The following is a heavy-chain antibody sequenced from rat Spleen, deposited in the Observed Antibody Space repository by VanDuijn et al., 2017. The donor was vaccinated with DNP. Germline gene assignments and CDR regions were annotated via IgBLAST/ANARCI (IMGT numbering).Heavy chain of an antibody. CDR2: ISSTGDNT. D-gene: IGHD3-1*01. CDR3: TRDPRLSPPFDY. Sequence: EVKLVESGGGLVRPGGSLKLSCAASGFTFNNYWMNWIRLAPGKGLEWVASISSTGDNTYYSDSVKGRFSISRDNAKNTLYLQMNSLRSGDTATYYCTRDPRLSPPFDYWGQGVMVTVSS. V-gene: IGHV5-31*01. J-gene: IGHJ2*01. CDR1: GFTFNNYW.